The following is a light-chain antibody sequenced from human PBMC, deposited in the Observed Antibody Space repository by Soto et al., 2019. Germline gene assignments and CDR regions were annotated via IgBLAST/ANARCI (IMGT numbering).Light chain of an antibody. V-gene: IGKV3-20*01. CDR2: AAS. CDR1: QSVSAGY. J-gene: IGKJ4*01. CDR3: QQYGNSPLT. Sequence: DTVLTQSPGTLPLSPGERATLSCRASQSVSAGYLAWYQHKPGQAPRLLIYAASIRATGIPDRFSGSTSGTDLTLTINGLEPEDFAVDYCQQYGNSPLTFGGGTTVEI.